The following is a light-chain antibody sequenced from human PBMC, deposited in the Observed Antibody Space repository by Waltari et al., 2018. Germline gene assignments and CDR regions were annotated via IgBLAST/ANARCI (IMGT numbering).Light chain of an antibody. Sequence: QLVLTQSPSASASLGASVKLTCTLSSGPSSYAIAWHQQRPEKGPRYLMKLNSDGSHSKGDGIPDRFSASSSGAERYLTISSLQSEDEADYYCQTWGTGIVVFGGGTKLTVL. J-gene: IGLJ2*01. V-gene: IGLV4-69*01. CDR2: LNSDGSH. CDR1: SGPSSYA. CDR3: QTWGTGIVV.